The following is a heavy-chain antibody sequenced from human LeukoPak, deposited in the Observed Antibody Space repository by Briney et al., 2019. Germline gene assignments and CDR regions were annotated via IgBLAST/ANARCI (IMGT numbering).Heavy chain of an antibody. V-gene: IGHV3-53*01. D-gene: IGHD1-26*01. CDR2: IYSGGST. CDR3: TREPPSGSYYYYGTDV. Sequence: GGSLRLSCAASGFTVSSNYMTWVRRAPGKGLEWVSIIYSGGSTYHADSVKGRFTISRDNSKNTLYLQMNSLRAEDTAVYYCTREPPSGSYYYYGTDVWGQGTTVTVSS. CDR1: GFTVSSNY. J-gene: IGHJ6*02.